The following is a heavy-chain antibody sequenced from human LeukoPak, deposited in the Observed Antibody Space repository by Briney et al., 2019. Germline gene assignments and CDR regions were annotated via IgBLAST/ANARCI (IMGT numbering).Heavy chain of an antibody. CDR2: ISASGGST. CDR3: ANFVVGATGSFDY. J-gene: IGHJ4*02. V-gene: IGHV3-23*01. CDR1: GFTFSSYA. D-gene: IGHD1-26*01. Sequence: GGSLRLSCAASGFTFSSYAMRWVRQAPGKGLEWVSGISASGGSTYYADSVKGRFTISRDNSKNTLYLQTNSLRAEDTAVYYYANFVVGATGSFDYWGQGTLVTVSS.